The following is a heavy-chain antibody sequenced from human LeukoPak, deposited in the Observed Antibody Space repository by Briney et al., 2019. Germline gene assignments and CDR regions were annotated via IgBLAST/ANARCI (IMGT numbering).Heavy chain of an antibody. J-gene: IGHJ6*03. CDR3: ARSARPSSSWHYYYYYYMDV. Sequence: PSETLSLTCAVYGGSFSGYYWSWIRQPPGKGLEWIGEINHSGSTNYNPSLKSRVTISVDTSKNQFSLKLSSVTAADTAVYYCARSARPSSSWHYYYYYYMDVWGKGTTVTISS. D-gene: IGHD6-13*01. CDR2: INHSGST. V-gene: IGHV4-34*01. CDR1: GGSFSGYY.